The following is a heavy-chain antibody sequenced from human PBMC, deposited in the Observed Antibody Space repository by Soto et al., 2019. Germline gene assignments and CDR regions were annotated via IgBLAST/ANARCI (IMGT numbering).Heavy chain of an antibody. V-gene: IGHV4-59*01. CDR3: ARDSRLWISIWGSGSSYFDY. CDR2: IYYSGST. J-gene: IGHJ4*02. Sequence: QVQLQESGPGLVKPSETLSLTCTVSGGSISSYYWSWIRQPPGKGLEWIGYIYYSGSTNYNPSLERRVTIAVDTSKNQFSLKLSSVTAADTAVYYCARDSRLWISIWGSGSSYFDYWGQGTLVTVSS. D-gene: IGHD3-10*01. CDR1: GGSISSYY.